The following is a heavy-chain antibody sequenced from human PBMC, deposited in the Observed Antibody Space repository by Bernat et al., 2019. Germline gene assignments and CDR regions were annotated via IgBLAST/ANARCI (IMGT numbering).Heavy chain of an antibody. J-gene: IGHJ3*02. V-gene: IGHV3-74*01. Sequence: EVQLVESGGVLVQPGGSLRLSCAASGFTFSSYWMHWVRQAPGKGLVWVSRINSDGSSTSYADSVKGRFTISRDNAKNTLYLQMNSLRAEDTAVYYCARGRGRYYYDSSGYGDAFDIWGQGTMVTVSS. D-gene: IGHD3-22*01. CDR1: GFTFSSYW. CDR2: INSDGSST. CDR3: ARGRGRYYYDSSGYGDAFDI.